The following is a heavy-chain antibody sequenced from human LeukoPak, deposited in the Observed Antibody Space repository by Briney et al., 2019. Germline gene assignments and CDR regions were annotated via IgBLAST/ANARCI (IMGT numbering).Heavy chain of an antibody. CDR1: GGSISSGGYY. CDR3: ARVLLWFGELPQAYFDY. CDR2: IYYSGST. D-gene: IGHD3-10*01. Sequence: SETLSLTCAVSGGSISSGGYYWSWIRQHPGKGLEWIGYIYYSGSTYYNPSLKSRVTISVDTSKNQFSLKLSSVTAADTAVYYCARVLLWFGELPQAYFDYWGQGTLVTVSS. V-gene: IGHV4-31*11. J-gene: IGHJ4*02.